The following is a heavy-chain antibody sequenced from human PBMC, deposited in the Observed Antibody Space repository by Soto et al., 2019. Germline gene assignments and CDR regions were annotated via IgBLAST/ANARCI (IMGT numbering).Heavy chain of an antibody. D-gene: IGHD3-9*01. CDR1: GYTFTGYY. CDR3: ARVVTPYYDVLTGNWFDP. J-gene: IGHJ5*02. Sequence: QVQLVQSGAEVKEPGASVKVSCKASGYTFTGYYMHWARQAPGQGLARMGWIKSFNGDTNYAQKFQGRVTLTRDTSISTAYMDLSRLKSDDTAVYYCARVVTPYYDVLTGNWFDPWGQGTLVTVSS. CDR2: IKSFNGDT. V-gene: IGHV1-2*02.